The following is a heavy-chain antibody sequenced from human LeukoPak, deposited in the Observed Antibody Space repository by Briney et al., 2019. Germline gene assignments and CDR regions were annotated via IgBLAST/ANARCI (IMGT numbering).Heavy chain of an antibody. D-gene: IGHD3-22*01. Sequence: GGSLRLSCAASGFTFSNYGMYWVRQAPGKGLEWVTFIPFDGSNKYYAGSVKGRFTISRDNSKNTLYLQMNSLRAEDTAVYYCAKDHRVYDNSAFLDSWGQGTLVTVSS. J-gene: IGHJ4*02. CDR1: GFTFSNYG. CDR3: AKDHRVYDNSAFLDS. V-gene: IGHV3-30*02. CDR2: IPFDGSNK.